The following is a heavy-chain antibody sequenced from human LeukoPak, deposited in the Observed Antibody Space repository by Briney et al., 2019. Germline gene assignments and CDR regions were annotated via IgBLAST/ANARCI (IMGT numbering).Heavy chain of an antibody. D-gene: IGHD3-22*01. CDR1: GFTFSSYW. V-gene: IGHV3-7*01. Sequence: GGSLRLSCAASGFTFSSYWMSWVRQAPGKGLEWVANIKQGGSEKYYVDSVKGRFTISRDNAKNSLYLQMNSLRAEDTAVYYCARVSYDSSGYYYAFYYYYMDVWGKGTTVTISS. CDR3: ARVSYDSSGYYYAFYYYYMDV. J-gene: IGHJ6*03. CDR2: IKQGGSEK.